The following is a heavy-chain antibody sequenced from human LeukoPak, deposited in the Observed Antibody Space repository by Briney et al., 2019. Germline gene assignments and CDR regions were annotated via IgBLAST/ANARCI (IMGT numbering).Heavy chain of an antibody. J-gene: IGHJ4*02. Sequence: GGSLRLSCAATGFSLSAYGVHWVRQAPGKGLEWVAVIWYDGTSKDYADSVKGRFTFSRDNSKNTLYLQMNSLTVEDTAVYYCARSQSSSLIDYWGQGTLVTVSS. V-gene: IGHV3-33*01. CDR3: ARSQSSSLIDY. CDR2: IWYDGTSK. CDR1: GFSLSAYG. D-gene: IGHD6-13*01.